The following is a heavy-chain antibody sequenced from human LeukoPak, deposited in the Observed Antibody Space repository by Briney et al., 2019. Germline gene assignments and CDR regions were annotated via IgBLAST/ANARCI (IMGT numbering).Heavy chain of an antibody. CDR3: AKAIVPVVYTTFDY. CDR2: ISGSGSNT. D-gene: IGHD2-2*01. J-gene: IGHJ4*02. CDR1: GFTFSSYA. V-gene: IGHV3-23*01. Sequence: GGSLRLSCAASGFTFSSYAMSWVRQAPGKGLEWVSAISGSGSNTYYADSVKGRFTISRDNSQNTLYLQMTSLRAEDTAIYFCAKAIVPVVYTTFDYWGQGTLVTVSS.